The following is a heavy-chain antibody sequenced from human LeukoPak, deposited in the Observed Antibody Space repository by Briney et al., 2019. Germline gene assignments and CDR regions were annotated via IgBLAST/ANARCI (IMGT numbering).Heavy chain of an antibody. CDR3: ARDWPTVAAAGTIPEYFQH. D-gene: IGHD6-13*01. CDR2: ISSSSSYI. CDR1: GFTFSSYS. Sequence: GGSLRLSCAASGFTFSSYSMNWVRQAPGKGLEWVSSISSSSSYIYYADSVKGRFTISRDNAKNSLYLQMNSLRAEDTAVYYCARDWPTVAAAGTIPEYFQHWGQGTLVTVSS. V-gene: IGHV3-21*01. J-gene: IGHJ1*01.